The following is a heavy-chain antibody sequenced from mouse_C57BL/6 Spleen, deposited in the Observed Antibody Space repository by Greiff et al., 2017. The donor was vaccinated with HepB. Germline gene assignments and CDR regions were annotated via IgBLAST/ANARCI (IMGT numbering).Heavy chain of an antibody. Sequence: VKLQQPGAELVKPGASVKLSCKASGYTFTSYWMHWVKQRPGQGLEWIGMIHPNSGSTNYNEKFKSKATLTVDKSSSTAYMQLSSLTSEDSAVYYCARGERGLRGYAMDYWGQGTSVTVSS. J-gene: IGHJ4*01. V-gene: IGHV1-64*01. CDR1: GYTFTSYW. CDR2: IHPNSGST. D-gene: IGHD3-1*01. CDR3: ARGERGLRGYAMDY.